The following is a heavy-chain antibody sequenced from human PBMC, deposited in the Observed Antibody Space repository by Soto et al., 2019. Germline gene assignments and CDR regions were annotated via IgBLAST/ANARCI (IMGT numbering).Heavy chain of an antibody. CDR1: GGSFSGYY. Sequence: QVQLQQWGAGLLKPSETLSLTCAVYGGSFSGYYWSWIRQPPGKGLEWIGEINHSGSTNYNPSLKSRVTISVDTSKNQFSLKLSSVTAADTAVYYCATRRLRHDAFDIWGQGTMVTVSS. CDR3: ATRRLRHDAFDI. CDR2: INHSGST. J-gene: IGHJ3*02. V-gene: IGHV4-34*01. D-gene: IGHD2-21*01.